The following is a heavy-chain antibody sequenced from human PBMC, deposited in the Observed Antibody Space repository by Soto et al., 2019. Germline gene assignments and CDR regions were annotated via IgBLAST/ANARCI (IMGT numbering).Heavy chain of an antibody. CDR1: GFTFSSYG. J-gene: IGHJ4*02. Sequence: SLRLSWAASGFTFSSYGMHWVRQAPGKGLEWVAVISYDGSNKYYADSVKGRFTISRDNSKNTLYLQMNSLRAEDTAVYYCAKEVIQLWPYFDYWGQGTLVTVSS. V-gene: IGHV3-30*18. CDR3: AKEVIQLWPYFDY. CDR2: ISYDGSNK. D-gene: IGHD5-18*01.